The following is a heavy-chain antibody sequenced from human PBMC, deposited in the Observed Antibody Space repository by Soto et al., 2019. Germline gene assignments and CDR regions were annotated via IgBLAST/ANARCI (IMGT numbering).Heavy chain of an antibody. CDR2: INHSGST. CDR3: ARINGPRGGYYLVY. Sequence: QVQLQQWGAGLLKPSETLSLTCAVYGGSFSGYYWSWIRQPPGKGLEWIGEINHSGSTNYNPSLKRRVTISVDTSKNQFSLKLSSVTAADTAVYYCARINGPRGGYYLVYWGQGTLVTVSS. CDR1: GGSFSGYY. V-gene: IGHV4-34*01. D-gene: IGHD3-22*01. J-gene: IGHJ4*02.